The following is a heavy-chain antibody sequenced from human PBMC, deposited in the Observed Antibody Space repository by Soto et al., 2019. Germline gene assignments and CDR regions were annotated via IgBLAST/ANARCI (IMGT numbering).Heavy chain of an antibody. CDR3: VGGEVQQLEKCDY. V-gene: IGHV4-34*01. Sequence: SETLSLTCAVYGGSFSGYYWSWIRQPPGKGLEWIGEINHSGSTNYNPSLKSRVTISVDTSKNQFSLELSSVTAADTAVYYCVGGEVQQLEKCDYWGRGTLVTVSS. D-gene: IGHD1-1*01. J-gene: IGHJ4*02. CDR2: INHSGST. CDR1: GGSFSGYY.